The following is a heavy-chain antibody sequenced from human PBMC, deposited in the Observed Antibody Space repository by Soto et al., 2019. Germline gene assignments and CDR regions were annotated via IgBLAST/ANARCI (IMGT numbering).Heavy chain of an antibody. CDR2: XNXXSXGX. J-gene: IGHJ6*02. Sequence: GASVKVSCKASGYTFTGYYMHLVRQAPGQGLEXMGXXNXXSXGXXXAXXXQGWVTMTRDTSISTAYMEPSRLRSDDTAVYYCARVEGPPNYGMDVWGQGTTVTASS. V-gene: IGHV1-2*04. CDR3: ARVEGPPNYGMDV. CDR1: GYTFTGYY.